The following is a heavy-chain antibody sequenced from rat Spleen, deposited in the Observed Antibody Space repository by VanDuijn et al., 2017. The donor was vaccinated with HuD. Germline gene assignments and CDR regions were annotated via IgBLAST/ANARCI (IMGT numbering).Heavy chain of an antibody. V-gene: IGHV5-20*01. D-gene: IGHD4-3*01. J-gene: IGHJ2*01. CDR1: GFTFSDYY. Sequence: EVRLVESGGGLVQPGRSLKLSCAASGFTFSDYYMAWVRQAPTKGLEWVATISYDGSSTYYPDSVKGRFTISRDNAKSTLYLQMNSLRSEDTATYYCTREGRGDYWGQGVMVTVSS. CDR3: TREGRGDY. CDR2: ISYDGSST.